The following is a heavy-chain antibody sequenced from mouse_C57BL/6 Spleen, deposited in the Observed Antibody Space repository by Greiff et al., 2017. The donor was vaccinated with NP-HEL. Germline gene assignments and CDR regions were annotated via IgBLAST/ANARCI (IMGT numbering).Heavy chain of an antibody. V-gene: IGHV1-54*01. CDR1: GYAFTNYL. CDR3: ARETTVVAFDY. Sequence: VQLQQSGAELVRPGTSVKVSCKASGYAFTNYLIEWVKQRPGQGLEWIGVINPGSGGTNYNEKFKGKATLTADKSSSTAYMQLSSLTSEDSAVYFCARETTVVAFDYWGQGTTLTVSS. CDR2: INPGSGGT. D-gene: IGHD1-1*01. J-gene: IGHJ2*01.